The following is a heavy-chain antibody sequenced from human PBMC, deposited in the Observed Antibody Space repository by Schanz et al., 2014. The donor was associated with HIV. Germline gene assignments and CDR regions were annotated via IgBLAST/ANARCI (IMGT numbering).Heavy chain of an antibody. V-gene: IGHV1-18*01. D-gene: IGHD3-9*01. Sequence: QVQLLQSGAEVKKPGASVKVSCKTSGYTFTSYGITWVRQAPGQGLDWMGWISPYNGDRKYDQKFQGRVTMTTDTSTNRAYMELRSLRSDDTAVYYCARGQDWPGPQLDHWGHGTLVIVS. CDR3: ARGQDWPGPQLDH. CDR1: GYTFTSYG. CDR2: ISPYNGDR. J-gene: IGHJ5*02.